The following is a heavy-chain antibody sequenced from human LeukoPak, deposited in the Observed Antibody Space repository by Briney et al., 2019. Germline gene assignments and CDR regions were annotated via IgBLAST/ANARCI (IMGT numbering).Heavy chain of an antibody. CDR1: GLTVSTNY. CDR2: ISGSGGST. Sequence: GGSLRLSCVVSGLTVSTNYMSWVRQAPGQGLEWGSAISGSGGSTYYADSVKGRFTISRDNSKNTLYLQMNSLRAEDAAVYYCAKWGEYCGGDCYLSSYYFDYWGQGTLVTVSS. CDR3: AKWGEYCGGDCYLSSYYFDY. V-gene: IGHV3-23*01. J-gene: IGHJ4*02. D-gene: IGHD2-21*01.